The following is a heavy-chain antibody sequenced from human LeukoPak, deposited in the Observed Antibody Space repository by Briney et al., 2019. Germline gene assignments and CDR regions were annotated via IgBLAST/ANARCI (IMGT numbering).Heavy chain of an antibody. D-gene: IGHD3-3*01. V-gene: IGHV1-18*01. CDR3: ERDVRFLEWLPSDNWFDP. J-gene: IGHJ5*02. Sequence: ASVKVSCKASGYTFTSYGISWVRQAPGQGLEWMGWISAYNGNTNYAQKLQGRVTMTTDTSTSTAYMELRSLRSDDTAVYYCERDVRFLEWLPSDNWFDPWGQGTLVTVSS. CDR1: GYTFTSYG. CDR2: ISAYNGNT.